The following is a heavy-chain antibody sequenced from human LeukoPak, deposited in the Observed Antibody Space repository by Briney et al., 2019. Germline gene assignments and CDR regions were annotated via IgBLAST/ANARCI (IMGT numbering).Heavy chain of an antibody. J-gene: IGHJ4*02. CDR3: AREAGGSYRISDY. CDR1: GFTFSSYS. D-gene: IGHD5-18*01. CDR2: ISSSSSYI. V-gene: IGHV3-21*01. Sequence: PGGSLRLSCAASGFTFSSYSMNWVRQAPGKGLEWVSSISSSSSYIYYADSVKGRFTISRDNAKNSLYLQMNSLRAEGTAVYYCAREAGGSYRISDYWGQGTLVTVSS.